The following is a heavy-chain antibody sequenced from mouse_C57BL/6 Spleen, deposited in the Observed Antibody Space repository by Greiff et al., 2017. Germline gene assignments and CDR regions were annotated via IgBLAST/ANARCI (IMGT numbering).Heavy chain of an antibody. CDR3: ARGGGNYLNY. CDR2: IDPEDGET. D-gene: IGHD1-1*02. V-gene: IGHV14-2*01. J-gene: IGHJ2*01. CDR1: GFNIKDYY. Sequence: EVQLQQSGAELVKPGASVKLSCTASGFNIKDYYMHWVKQRTEQGLEWIGRIDPEDGETKYAPKFPGKATITADTTANTAYRQLSSLTSEDTAVYYCARGGGNYLNYWGQGTTLTVSS.